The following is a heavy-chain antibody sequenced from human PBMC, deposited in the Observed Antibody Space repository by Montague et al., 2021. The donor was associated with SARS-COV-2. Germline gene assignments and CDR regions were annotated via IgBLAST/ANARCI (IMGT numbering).Heavy chain of an antibody. J-gene: IGHJ4*02. CDR2: ISGSGGNT. Sequence: SLRLSCAASGFTFSSYAMSWVRQAPGKELEWVSAISGSGGNTYYADSVKGRFTISRDNSKNTLYVQMNRLRAEDTAVYYCAKDTGRRNYFDYWGQGTLVTVSS. CDR3: AKDTGRRNYFDY. V-gene: IGHV3-23*01. D-gene: IGHD4-11*01. CDR1: GFTFSSYA.